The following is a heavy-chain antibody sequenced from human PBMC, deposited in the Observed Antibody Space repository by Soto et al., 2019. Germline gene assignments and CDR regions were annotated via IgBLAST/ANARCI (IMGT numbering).Heavy chain of an antibody. Sequence: PSETLSLTCTVSGGSINSGDYYWSWICQPPGKGLEWIGYIYYSGSTYYNPSLKSRLTISVDTSKNQFSLKLSSVIAADMAVYYCARDGSIATDYGMDVWGQGTTVTVSS. D-gene: IGHD2-2*03. CDR3: ARDGSIATDYGMDV. J-gene: IGHJ6*02. CDR1: GGSINSGDYY. V-gene: IGHV4-30-4*01. CDR2: IYYSGST.